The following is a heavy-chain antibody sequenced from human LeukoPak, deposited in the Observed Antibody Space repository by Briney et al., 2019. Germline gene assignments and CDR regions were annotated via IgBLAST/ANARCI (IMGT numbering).Heavy chain of an antibody. CDR1: GLTFSNSW. D-gene: IGHD3-22*01. J-gene: IGHJ6*03. CDR2: IDTDGSVT. Sequence: PGGSLRLSCVGSGLTFSNSWVHWVRQAPGMGLVWVSRIDTDGSVTTYADFVKGRFTISRDNAKNTLYLQMNSLRAEDTAVYYCTTSNSRGYYYVPYYMDVWGKGTTVTVSS. V-gene: IGHV3-74*01. CDR3: TTSNSRGYYYVPYYMDV.